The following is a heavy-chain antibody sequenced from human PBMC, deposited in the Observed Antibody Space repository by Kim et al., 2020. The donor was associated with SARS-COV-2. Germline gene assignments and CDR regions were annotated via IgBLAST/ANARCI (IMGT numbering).Heavy chain of an antibody. D-gene: IGHD3-22*01. Sequence: GGSLRLSCAASGFTFSSYAMSWVRQAPGKGLDWVSAISGSGGSTYYADSVKGRFTISRDNSKNTFYLQMNSLRAEDTAVYYCAKDNYFASSGVVDDWGQGSLVTVSS. CDR2: ISGSGGST. CDR1: GFTFSSYA. J-gene: IGHJ4*02. V-gene: IGHV3-23*01. CDR3: AKDNYFASSGVVDD.